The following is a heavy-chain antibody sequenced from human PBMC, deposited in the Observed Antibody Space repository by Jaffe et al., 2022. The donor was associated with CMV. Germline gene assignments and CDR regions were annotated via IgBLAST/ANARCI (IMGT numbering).Heavy chain of an antibody. J-gene: IGHJ4*02. D-gene: IGHD1-26*01. CDR1: GGSISSSSYY. Sequence: QLQLQESGPGLVKPSETLSLTCTVSGGSISSSSYYWGWIRQPPGKGLEWIGSIYYSGSTYYNPSLKSRVTISVDTSKNQFSLKLSSVTAADTAVYYCARHVEGATIGFDYWGQGTLVTVSS. V-gene: IGHV4-39*01. CDR3: ARHVEGATIGFDY. CDR2: IYYSGST.